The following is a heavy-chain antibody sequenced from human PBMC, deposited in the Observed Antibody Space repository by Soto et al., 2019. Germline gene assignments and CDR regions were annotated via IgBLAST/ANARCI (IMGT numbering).Heavy chain of an antibody. V-gene: IGHV5-51*01. Sequence: GESLKISCKGSGYSFTSYWIGWVRQMPGKGLEWMGIIYPGDSDTRYSPSFQGQVTISADKSISTAYLQWSSLKASDTAMYYCARRVRPAYGDYSQWFDPWGQGTLVTVSS. CDR2: IYPGDSDT. J-gene: IGHJ5*02. CDR1: GYSFTSYW. CDR3: ARRVRPAYGDYSQWFDP. D-gene: IGHD4-17*01.